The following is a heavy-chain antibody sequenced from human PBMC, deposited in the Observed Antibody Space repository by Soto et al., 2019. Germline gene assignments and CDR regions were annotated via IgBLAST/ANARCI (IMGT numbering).Heavy chain of an antibody. D-gene: IGHD3-3*01. J-gene: IGHJ3*02. CDR3: ARGPSKRITIFGVVTPAGAFDI. V-gene: IGHV4-34*01. CDR1: GGSFSGYY. Sequence: QVQLQQWGAGLLKPSETLSLTCAVYGGSFSGYYWSWIRQPPGKGLEWIGEINHSGSTNYNPSLKSRVTLSVDTSKNQFSLKLSSVTAADTAVYYCARGPSKRITIFGVVTPAGAFDIWGQGTMVTVSS. CDR2: INHSGST.